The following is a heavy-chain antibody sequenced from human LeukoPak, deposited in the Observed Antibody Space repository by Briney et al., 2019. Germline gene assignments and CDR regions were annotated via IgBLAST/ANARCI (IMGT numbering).Heavy chain of an antibody. CDR3: ARSRMLAKRGPYTAMVTNWFDP. V-gene: IGHV4-59*01. Sequence: PSETLSLTCTVSGGSISSYYWSWIRQPPGKGLEWIGYIYYSGSTNYNPSLKSRVTISVDTSKNQFSLKLSSVTAADTAVYYCARSRMLAKRGPYTAMVTNWFDPWGQGTLVTVSS. CDR2: IYYSGST. J-gene: IGHJ5*02. CDR1: GGSISSYY. D-gene: IGHD5-18*01.